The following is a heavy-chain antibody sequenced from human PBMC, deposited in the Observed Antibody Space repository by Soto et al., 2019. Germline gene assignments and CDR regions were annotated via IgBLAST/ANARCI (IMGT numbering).Heavy chain of an antibody. CDR1: GFTFKNNA. CDR2: IWYDGSNK. J-gene: IGHJ6*02. CDR3: ARDGQQTAPYAMDV. V-gene: IGHV3-33*01. Sequence: PGGSLRLSCAASGFTFKNNATHWVRQAAGKGLERVAQIWYDGSNKYYTDSVRGRFTISRDNFKNTVYLQMDSLRADDTAVYYCARDGQQTAPYAMDVWGQGTTVTVSS. D-gene: IGHD6-13*01.